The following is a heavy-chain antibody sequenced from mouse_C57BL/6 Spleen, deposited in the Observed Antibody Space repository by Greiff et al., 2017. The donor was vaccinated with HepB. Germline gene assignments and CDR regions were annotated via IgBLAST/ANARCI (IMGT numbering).Heavy chain of an antibody. J-gene: IGHJ2*01. CDR2: INPNNGGT. CDR3: ASRDYGSSYVYYFDY. Sequence: LVESGASVKISCKASGYTFTDYYMNWVKQSHGKSLEWIGDINPNNGGTSYNQKFKGKATLTVDKSSSTAYMELRSLTSEDSAVYYCASRDYGSSYVYYFDYWGQGTTLTVSS. D-gene: IGHD1-1*01. CDR1: GYTFTDYY. V-gene: IGHV1-26*01.